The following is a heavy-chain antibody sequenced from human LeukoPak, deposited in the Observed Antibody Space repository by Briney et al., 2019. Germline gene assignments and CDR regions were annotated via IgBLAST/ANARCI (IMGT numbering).Heavy chain of an antibody. CDR2: INPSGGST. D-gene: IGHD6-6*01. CDR1: GYTFTIYY. V-gene: IGHV1-46*01. CDR3: ACSSSSYPYNWFDP. J-gene: IGHJ5*02. Sequence: GASVTVSFTASGYTFTIYYMHWVRQAPGQGLEWMGIINPSGGSTSYAQKFQGRVTMTRDTSTSTVYMELSSLRSEDTAVYYCACSSSSYPYNWFDPWGQGTLVTVSS.